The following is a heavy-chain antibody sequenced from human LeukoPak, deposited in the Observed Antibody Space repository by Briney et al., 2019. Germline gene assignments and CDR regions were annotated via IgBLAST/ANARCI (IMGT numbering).Heavy chain of an antibody. D-gene: IGHD3-22*01. CDR3: ARYYYDSSGYYYFDY. Sequence: PGGSLRLSCAASGFTFSTYAVNWVRQAPGKGLEWVSTISGSGASTYYADSVKGRFTISRDNSKNTLYLQMNSLRAEDTAVYYCARYYYDSSGYYYFDYWGQGTLVTVSS. V-gene: IGHV3-23*01. CDR2: ISGSGAST. J-gene: IGHJ4*02. CDR1: GFTFSTYA.